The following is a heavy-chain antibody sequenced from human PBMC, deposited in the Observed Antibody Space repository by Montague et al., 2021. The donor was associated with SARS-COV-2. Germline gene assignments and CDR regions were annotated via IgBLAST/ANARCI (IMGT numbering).Heavy chain of an antibody. CDR2: INHSGST. V-gene: IGHV4-34*01. CDR1: GGSFSGYY. Sequence: SETLSLTCAVYGGSFSGYYCCWIRQPPGKGLEWIGEINHSGSTNXNPSLKSRVTISVDTSKNQFSLKLSSVTAADTAVYYCARGRRILLGFGELLSGGDYYGMDVWGQGTTVTVSS. CDR3: ARGRRILLGFGELLSGGDYYGMDV. J-gene: IGHJ6*02. D-gene: IGHD3-10*01.